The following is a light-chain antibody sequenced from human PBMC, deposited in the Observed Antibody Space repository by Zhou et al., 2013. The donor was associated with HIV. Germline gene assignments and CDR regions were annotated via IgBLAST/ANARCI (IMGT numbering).Light chain of an antibody. J-gene: IGKJ4*01. CDR3: QQLNSYPLT. Sequence: DIQMTQSPSTLSASVGDRVTIACRASQSINNWLAWYQQRPGKAPKLLIYKASNLESGVPLRFSGSRSGTDFTLTISSLQPEDFATYYCQQLNSYPLTFGGGTKVEIK. CDR2: KAS. V-gene: IGKV1-5*03. CDR1: QSINNW.